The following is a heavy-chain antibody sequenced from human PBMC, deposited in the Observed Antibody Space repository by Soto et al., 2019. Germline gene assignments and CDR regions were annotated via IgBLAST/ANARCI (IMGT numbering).Heavy chain of an antibody. CDR1: GYTLTELS. Sequence: ASVKVSCKVSGYTLTELSMHWVRQAPGKGLEWMGGFDPEDGETIYAQKFQGRVTVTEDTSTDTAYMELSSLRSEDTAVYYCATVPVFCSGSACWFDPWGQGTLVTVSS. CDR3: ATVPVFCSGSACWFDP. CDR2: FDPEDGET. V-gene: IGHV1-24*01. J-gene: IGHJ5*02. D-gene: IGHD3-10*02.